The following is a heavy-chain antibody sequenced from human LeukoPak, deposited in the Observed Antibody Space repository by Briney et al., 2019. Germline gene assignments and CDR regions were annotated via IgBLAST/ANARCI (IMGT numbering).Heavy chain of an antibody. V-gene: IGHV4-34*01. CDR1: GGSFSGYY. D-gene: IGHD4-23*01. CDR3: ARRFYGGKPDY. CDR2: INHSGST. J-gene: IGHJ4*02. Sequence: PSETLSLTCAVYGGSFSGYYWSWIRQPPGKGLEWIGEINHSGSTNYNPSLKSRVTISVDTSNNQFSLKLSSVTAADTAVYYCARRFYGGKPDYWGQGTLVTVSS.